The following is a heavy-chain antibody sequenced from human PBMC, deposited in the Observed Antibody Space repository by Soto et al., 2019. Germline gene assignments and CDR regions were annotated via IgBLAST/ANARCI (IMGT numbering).Heavy chain of an antibody. CDR3: AREAYYYDSSGYSRPTTLDP. Sequence: SETLSLTCTVSGGSISSGDYYWSWIRQPPGKGLEWIGYIYYSGSTYYNPSLKSRVTISVDTSENQFSLKLSSVTAADTAVYYCAREAYYYDSSGYSRPTTLDPWGQGTLVTV. CDR1: GGSISSGDYY. D-gene: IGHD3-22*01. V-gene: IGHV4-30-4*01. J-gene: IGHJ5*02. CDR2: IYYSGST.